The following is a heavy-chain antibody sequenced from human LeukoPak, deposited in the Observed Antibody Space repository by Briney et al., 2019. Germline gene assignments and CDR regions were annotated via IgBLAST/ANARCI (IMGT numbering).Heavy chain of an antibody. CDR3: ARGEVTATHDAFDI. V-gene: IGHV4-39*07. J-gene: IGHJ3*02. Sequence: SETLSLTCAVSGGSISSSSYYWGWIRQPPGKGLEWIGDFYYSGSTYYNPSLKSRVTISVDTSKNQFSLKLSSVTAADTAVYYCARGEVTATHDAFDIWGQGTMVTVSS. CDR1: GGSISSSSYY. CDR2: FYYSGST. D-gene: IGHD2-21*02.